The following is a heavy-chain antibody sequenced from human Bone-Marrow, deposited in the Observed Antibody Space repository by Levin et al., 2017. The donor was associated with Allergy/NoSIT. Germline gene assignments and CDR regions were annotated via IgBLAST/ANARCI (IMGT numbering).Heavy chain of an antibody. Sequence: GESLKISCKASGYTFSSYDINWVRQATGQGLEWMGWMNPHISNLGYAQKFQGRVTMTRNTSISTAYMELFSLKSDDTAVYYCASGRPQYCSGGTCGNYYFDYWGQGTLVTVAS. J-gene: IGHJ4*02. D-gene: IGHD2-15*01. V-gene: IGHV1-8*01. CDR1: GYTFSSYD. CDR2: MNPHISNL. CDR3: ASGRPQYCSGGTCGNYYFDY.